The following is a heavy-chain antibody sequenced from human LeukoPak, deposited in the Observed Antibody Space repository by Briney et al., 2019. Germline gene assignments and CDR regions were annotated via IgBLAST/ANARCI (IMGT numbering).Heavy chain of an antibody. CDR2: LIGSSGST. CDR1: GFTPTNYA. CDR3: AKGAYDYIEIAYFDS. D-gene: IGHD5-12*01. J-gene: IGHJ4*02. Sequence: GGSLRISCAASGFTPTNYAMNWVRQAPGKGLEWVSVLIGSSGSTDYADSVKGRFTISRDISKNTLFLQMNSLRAEDTAIYYCAKGAYDYIEIAYFDSWGQGTLVTVSS. V-gene: IGHV3-23*01.